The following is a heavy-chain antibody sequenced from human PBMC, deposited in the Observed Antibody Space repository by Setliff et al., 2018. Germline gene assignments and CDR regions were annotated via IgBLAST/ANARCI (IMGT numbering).Heavy chain of an antibody. D-gene: IGHD3-9*01. Sequence: GGSLRLSCAASGFSISDHYMDWVRQAPGKGLEWVAFIRYDGSNKYYADSVKGRFTISRDNSKNTLYLQMNSLRAEDTAVYYCAKHGAYNDFLTGYNFYYDMDVWGQGTTVTVSS. CDR2: IRYDGSNK. CDR1: GFSISDHY. CDR3: AKHGAYNDFLTGYNFYYDMDV. V-gene: IGHV3-30*02. J-gene: IGHJ6*02.